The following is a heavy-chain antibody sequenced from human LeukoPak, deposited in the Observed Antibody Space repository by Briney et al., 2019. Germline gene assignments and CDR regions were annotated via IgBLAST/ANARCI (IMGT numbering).Heavy chain of an antibody. CDR3: ARAEMAAADAAFDY. CDR2: ISSSGSTI. D-gene: IGHD6-13*01. Sequence: PGGSLRLSCAASGFTFSDYYMSWIRQAPGKGLEWVSYISSSGSTIYYADSVKGRFTISRDNAKNSLYLQMNSLRAEDTAVYYCARAEMAAADAAFDYWGQGTLVTVSS. J-gene: IGHJ4*02. CDR1: GFTFSDYY. V-gene: IGHV3-11*04.